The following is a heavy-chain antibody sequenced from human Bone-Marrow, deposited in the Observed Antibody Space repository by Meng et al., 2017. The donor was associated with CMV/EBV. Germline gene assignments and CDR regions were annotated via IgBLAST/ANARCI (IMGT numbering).Heavy chain of an antibody. CDR3: ASDLSRGYCSSTSCYPNFDY. V-gene: IGHV3-74*01. J-gene: IGHJ4*02. Sequence: GESLKISCAASGFTFSSYWMHWVRQAPGKGLVWVSRINSDGSSTSYADSVKGRFTISRDNAKNTLYLQMNSLRAEDTAVYYCASDLSRGYCSSTSCYPNFDYWGQGTLVTVSS. CDR1: GFTFSSYW. CDR2: INSDGSST. D-gene: IGHD2-2*01.